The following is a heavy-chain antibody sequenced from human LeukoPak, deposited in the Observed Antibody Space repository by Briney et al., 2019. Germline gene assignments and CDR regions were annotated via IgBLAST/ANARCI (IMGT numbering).Heavy chain of an antibody. CDR1: GGSISSYY. Sequence: SETLSLTCTVSGGSISSYYWSWIRQPPGKGLEWIGYIYYSGSTNYNPSLKSRVTISVDTSKNQFSLKLSSVTAADTAVYYCARVAPAAGRADAFDIWGQGTMVAVSS. J-gene: IGHJ3*02. V-gene: IGHV4-59*01. CDR2: IYYSGST. D-gene: IGHD6-13*01. CDR3: ARVAPAAGRADAFDI.